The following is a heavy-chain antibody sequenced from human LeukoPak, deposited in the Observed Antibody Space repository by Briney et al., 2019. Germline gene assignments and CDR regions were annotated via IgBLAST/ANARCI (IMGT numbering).Heavy chain of an antibody. CDR1: GYTFTSYY. Sequence: WASVKVSCKASGYTFTSYYMHWVRQAPGQGLEWMGIINPSGGSTSYAQKFQGRVTMTRDMSTSTVYMELRSLRSDDTAVYYCARDLAYYDSSGYSDYWGQGTLVTVSS. V-gene: IGHV1-46*01. CDR2: INPSGGST. CDR3: ARDLAYYDSSGYSDY. J-gene: IGHJ4*02. D-gene: IGHD3-22*01.